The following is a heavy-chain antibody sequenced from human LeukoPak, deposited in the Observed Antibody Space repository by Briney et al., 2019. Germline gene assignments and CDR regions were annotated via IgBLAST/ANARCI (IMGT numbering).Heavy chain of an antibody. J-gene: IGHJ4*02. D-gene: IGHD3-16*02. V-gene: IGHV4-4*07. Sequence: SETLSLTCTVSGGSISSYYWSWIRQPAGKGLEWLGRIYTSGSTNYNPSLKSRVTMSVDTSKNQFSLKLSSVTAADTAVYYCARAHYDYVWGSYRLKPQYFDYWGQGTLVTVSS. CDR1: GGSISSYY. CDR3: ARAHYDYVWGSYRLKPQYFDY. CDR2: IYTSGST.